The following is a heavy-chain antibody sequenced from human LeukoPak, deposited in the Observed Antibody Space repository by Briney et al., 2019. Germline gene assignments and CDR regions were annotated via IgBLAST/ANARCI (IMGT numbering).Heavy chain of an antibody. Sequence: ASVKVSCKASGYTFTGYYMHWVRQAPGQGLEWMGGIIPIFGTANYAQKFQGRVTITTDESTSTAYMELSSLRSEDTAVYYCARVAQVGATTWFDPWGQGTLVTVSS. CDR3: ARVAQVGATTWFDP. D-gene: IGHD1-26*01. V-gene: IGHV1-69*05. J-gene: IGHJ5*02. CDR1: GYTFTGYY. CDR2: IIPIFGTA.